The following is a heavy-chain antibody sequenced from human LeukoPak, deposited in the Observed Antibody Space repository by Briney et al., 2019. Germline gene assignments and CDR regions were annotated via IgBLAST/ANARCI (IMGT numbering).Heavy chain of an antibody. Sequence: GASVKVSCKASGYTFTGYYMHWVRQAPGQGLEWMGIINPSGGSTSYAQKFQGRVTMTRDTSTSTVYMELSSLRSEDTAVYYCARDQLKVRELRRNAFGIWGQGTMVTVSS. CDR3: ARDQLKVRELRRNAFGI. V-gene: IGHV1-46*01. CDR2: INPSGGST. J-gene: IGHJ3*02. D-gene: IGHD1-26*01. CDR1: GYTFTGYY.